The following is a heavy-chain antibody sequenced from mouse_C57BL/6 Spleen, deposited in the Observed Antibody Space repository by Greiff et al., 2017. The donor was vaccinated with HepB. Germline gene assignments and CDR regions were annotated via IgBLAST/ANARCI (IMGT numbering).Heavy chain of an antibody. J-gene: IGHJ3*01. D-gene: IGHD2-4*01. V-gene: IGHV1-69*01. Sequence: QVQLQQPGAELVMPGASVKLSCKASGYTFTSYWMHWVKQRPGQGLEWIGEIDPSDSNTNYNQKFTGKSTLTVDKSSSTSYMQLSSLTSEDSAVYYCAIYYDYDVPAWFAYWGQGTLVTVSA. CDR1: GYTFTSYW. CDR2: IDPSDSNT. CDR3: AIYYDYDVPAWFAY.